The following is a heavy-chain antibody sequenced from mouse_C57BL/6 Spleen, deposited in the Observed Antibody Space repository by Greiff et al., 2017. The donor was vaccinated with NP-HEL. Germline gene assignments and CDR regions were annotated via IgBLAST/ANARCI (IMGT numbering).Heavy chain of an antibody. D-gene: IGHD2-5*01. CDR3: ARRYHSNYGGFAY. V-gene: IGHV5-17*01. J-gene: IGHJ3*01. CDR1: GFTFSDYG. Sequence: EVKLVESGGGLVKPGGSLKLSCAASGFTFSDYGMHWVRQAPEKGLEWVAYISSGSSTIYYADTVKGRFTISRDNAKNTLFLQMTSLRSEDTAMYYCARRYHSNYGGFAYWGQGTLVTVSA. CDR2: ISSGSSTI.